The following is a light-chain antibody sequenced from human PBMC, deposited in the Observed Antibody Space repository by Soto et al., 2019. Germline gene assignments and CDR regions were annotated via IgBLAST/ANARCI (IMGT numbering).Light chain of an antibody. CDR1: QSVSNNY. CDR3: QHFVNSLTWS. CDR2: GAS. J-gene: IGKJ1*01. Sequence: EVEVTESPVTMYLCLGERATLSCRAIQSVSNNYLAWYQQKPGQAPRLLIYGASSRATGVPDRFSGGGSGTDFTLTISRLEPEDFAVYYCQHFVNSLTWSFGQGTKVDIK. V-gene: IGKV3-20*01.